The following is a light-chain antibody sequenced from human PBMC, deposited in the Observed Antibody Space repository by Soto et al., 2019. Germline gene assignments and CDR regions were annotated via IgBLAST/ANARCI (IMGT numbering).Light chain of an antibody. Sequence: DIQMTQSPSTLSASVGDRVTITCRASQSISSWLAWYQQKPGKAPKLLIYKASTLKSGVPSRFSGSGSGTEFTLTISSLEPEDFAVYYCQQYGSSPLTFGGGTKVDIK. CDR1: QSISSW. CDR3: QQYGSSPLT. J-gene: IGKJ4*01. V-gene: IGKV1-5*03. CDR2: KAS.